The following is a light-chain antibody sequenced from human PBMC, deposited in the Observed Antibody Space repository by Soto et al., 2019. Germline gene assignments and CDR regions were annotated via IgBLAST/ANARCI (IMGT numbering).Light chain of an antibody. CDR3: QEYGDWPLT. CDR1: QSVGNN. CDR2: ATS. V-gene: IGKV3-15*01. Sequence: EIVLTQSPATLSVSPGERATLSCRASQSVGNNFAWYQQKPGQAPRLLIFATSTRATGVPATFSGSGSGTEFSLTIRSLQSEDFGVYYCQEYGDWPLTFGGGAKVEIE. J-gene: IGKJ4*01.